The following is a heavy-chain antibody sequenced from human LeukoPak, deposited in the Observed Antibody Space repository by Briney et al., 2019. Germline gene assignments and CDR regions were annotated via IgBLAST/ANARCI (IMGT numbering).Heavy chain of an antibody. D-gene: IGHD1-26*01. V-gene: IGHV3-11*01. CDR1: GFIFSYYY. J-gene: IGHJ4*02. CDR2: IGSSGRTI. CDR3: ARAGGSYLGEFNY. Sequence: GGSLRLSCAASGFIFSYYYMSWIRQAPGKGLKWVSYIGSSGRTIYYADSVKGRFTISRDNAKNSLFLQMNTLKAEGTAVYYCARAGGSYLGEFNYWGQGTLVTVSS.